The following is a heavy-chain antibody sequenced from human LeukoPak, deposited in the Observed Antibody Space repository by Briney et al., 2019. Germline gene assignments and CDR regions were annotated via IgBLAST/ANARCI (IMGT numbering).Heavy chain of an antibody. V-gene: IGHV1-24*01. CDR2: FDPEEGET. J-gene: IGHJ3*02. Sequence: ASVKVSCKVSGYTLTELSMNWVRQAPGKGLEWMGGFDPEEGETIYAQKFQGRVTMTEDTSTDTAYMQLSSLRSEDTAVYYCATDLGMILVPDAFDMWGQGTMVTVSS. CDR1: GYTLTELS. CDR3: ATDLGMILVPDAFDM. D-gene: IGHD3-22*01.